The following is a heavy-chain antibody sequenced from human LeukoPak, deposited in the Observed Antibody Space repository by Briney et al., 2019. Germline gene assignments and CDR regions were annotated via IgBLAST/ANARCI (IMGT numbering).Heavy chain of an antibody. CDR2: IFSDGTT. CDR1: GFTVGSSF. Sequence: GGSLRLSCAGSGFTVGSSFMTWVRQAPGKGLEWVSVIFSDGTTYYTDSVKGRFTISRDNSKNTLYLQLNSLRAEDTAVYYCAKTGGPWDWGQGTLVTVSS. V-gene: IGHV3-53*01. J-gene: IGHJ4*02. D-gene: IGHD7-27*01. CDR3: AKTGGPWD.